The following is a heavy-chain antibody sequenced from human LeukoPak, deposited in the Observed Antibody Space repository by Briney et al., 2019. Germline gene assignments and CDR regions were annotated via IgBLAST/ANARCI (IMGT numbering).Heavy chain of an antibody. J-gene: IGHJ5*02. Sequence: GGSLRLSCAASGFTFSSYWMSWVRQAPGKGLEWVANIKQDGSEKYYVDSVKGRFTISRDNAKNSLYLQMNSLRAEDTAVYYCARGPRLGLIPQLAHGNWFDPWGQGTLVTVSS. V-gene: IGHV3-7*01. CDR3: ARGPRLGLIPQLAHGNWFDP. CDR1: GFTFSSYW. CDR2: IKQDGSEK. D-gene: IGHD3-16*01.